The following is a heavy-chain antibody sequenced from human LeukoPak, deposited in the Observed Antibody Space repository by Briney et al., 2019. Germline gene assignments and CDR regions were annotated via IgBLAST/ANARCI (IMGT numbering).Heavy chain of an antibody. CDR3: ARVYDGAYHLDH. V-gene: IGHV3-48*02. J-gene: IGHJ4*02. Sequence: GGSLRLSCAASGFIIRHYGMNWVRQAPGKGLEWLSYMSSSRNTIYYADSVKGRFTISRDDGNNSLSLQMSSLRDEDTAIYYCARVYDGAYHLDHWGQGTLVTVSS. D-gene: IGHD5/OR15-5a*01. CDR2: MSSSRNTI. CDR1: GFIIRHYG.